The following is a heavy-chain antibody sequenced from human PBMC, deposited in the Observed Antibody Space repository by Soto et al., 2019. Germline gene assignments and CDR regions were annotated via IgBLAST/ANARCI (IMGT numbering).Heavy chain of an antibody. Sequence: PSETLSLTCTVSGGSIGSYYWSWIRQPPGKGLEWIGYIYYSGSTNYNPSLKSRVTISVDTSKNQFSLKLSSVTAADTAVYYCARSYSGYQNDYWCQGTLVTVSS. J-gene: IGHJ4*02. CDR3: ARSYSGYQNDY. CDR1: GGSIGSYY. D-gene: IGHD5-12*01. V-gene: IGHV4-59*01. CDR2: IYYSGST.